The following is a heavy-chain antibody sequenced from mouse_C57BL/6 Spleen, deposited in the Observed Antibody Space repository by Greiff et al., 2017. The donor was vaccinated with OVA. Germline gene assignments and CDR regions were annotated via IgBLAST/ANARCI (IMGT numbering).Heavy chain of an antibody. J-gene: IGHJ1*03. V-gene: IGHV1-69*01. Sequence: VQLQQPGAELVMPGASVKLSCKASGYTFTSYWMHWVKQRPGQGLEWIGEIDPSDSYTNYNQKFKGKSTLTVDKSSWTAYMQLSSLTSEDSAVYYCARRDYYGSSYWYFDVWGTGTTVTVSS. CDR2: IDPSDSYT. CDR1: GYTFTSYW. D-gene: IGHD1-1*01. CDR3: ARRDYYGSSYWYFDV.